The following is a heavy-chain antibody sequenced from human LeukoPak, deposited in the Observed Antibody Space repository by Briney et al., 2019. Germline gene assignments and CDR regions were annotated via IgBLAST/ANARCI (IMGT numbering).Heavy chain of an antibody. CDR1: GGTFSSYA. Sequence: SVKVSCKASGGTFSSYAISWVRQAPGQRLEWMGGIIPIFGTANYAQKFQGRVTITTDESTSTAYMELSSLRSEDTAVYYCASLPGTYYYDSSGRESDYWGQGTLVTVSS. V-gene: IGHV1-69*05. CDR2: IIPIFGTA. CDR3: ASLPGTYYYDSSGRESDY. J-gene: IGHJ4*02. D-gene: IGHD3-22*01.